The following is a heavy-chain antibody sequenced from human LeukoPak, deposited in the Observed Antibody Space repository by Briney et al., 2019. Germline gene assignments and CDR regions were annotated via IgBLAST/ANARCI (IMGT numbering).Heavy chain of an antibody. CDR3: ARRTSIDYDFWSGNRWGLDY. CDR2: LYTDGST. CDR1: GGSITSGIYY. D-gene: IGHD3-3*01. J-gene: IGHJ4*02. V-gene: IGHV4-61*02. Sequence: SETLSLTCTVSGGSITSGIYYWGWIRQPAGKGLEWIGRLYTDGSTRYNPALKSRVTISVDKSKNQFSLKLSSVTAADTAVYYCARRTSIDYDFWSGNRWGLDYWGQGTLVTVSS.